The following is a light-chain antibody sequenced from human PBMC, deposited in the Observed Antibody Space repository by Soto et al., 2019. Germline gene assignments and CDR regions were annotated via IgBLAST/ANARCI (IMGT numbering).Light chain of an antibody. J-gene: IGKJ1*01. CDR3: QHYNSYSEA. V-gene: IGKV1-5*03. CDR1: QTISSW. Sequence: DIQMTQSPSTLSGSVGDRVTITCRASQTISSWLAWYQQKPGKAPKLLIYKASTLKSGVPSRFSGSGSGTEFTLTISSLQPDDFATYYCQHYNSYSEAFGKGTNVDIK. CDR2: KAS.